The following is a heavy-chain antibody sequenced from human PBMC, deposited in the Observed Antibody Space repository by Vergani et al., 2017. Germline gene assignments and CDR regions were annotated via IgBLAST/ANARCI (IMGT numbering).Heavy chain of an antibody. CDR2: VYPEDGET. D-gene: IGHD4-17*01. CDR3: ATPQTVTTGGMEV. J-gene: IGHJ6*02. Sequence: EVQLVQSGAEVKKPGATMKISCKVSGYTFTDHSMHWVKQAPGKGLEWMGLVYPEDGETIYAKKFKVRVTIAADTSTDTAHLELSSLRSEDTAVYYCATPQTVTTGGMEVWGQGTTVIVSS. CDR1: GYTFTDHS. V-gene: IGHV1-69-2*01.